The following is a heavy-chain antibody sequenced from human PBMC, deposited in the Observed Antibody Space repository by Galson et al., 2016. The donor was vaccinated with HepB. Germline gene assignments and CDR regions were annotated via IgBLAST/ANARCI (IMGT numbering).Heavy chain of an antibody. Sequence: SETLSLTCVVSGASISSNNWWTWVRQSPGKGLEWIGDIYRGATTNYSPSLKSRVTISIDKSNNQFSLKLNSVTAADAGVYSCAGAGRAGYYYYTALDVWGQGTTVTVSS. J-gene: IGHJ6*02. V-gene: IGHV4-4*02. CDR2: IYRGATT. D-gene: IGHD3-10*01. CDR1: GASISSNNW. CDR3: AGAGRAGYYYYTALDV.